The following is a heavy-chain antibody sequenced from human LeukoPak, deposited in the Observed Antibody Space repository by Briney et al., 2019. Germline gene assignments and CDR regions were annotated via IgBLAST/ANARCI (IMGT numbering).Heavy chain of an antibody. V-gene: IGHV3-21*04. Sequence: GGSLRLSCAASGFTFSSDSMNWVCQAPGKGLEWVSSISISSSYIYYTDSVKGRFTISIDNAKNQLYLQMNTLRAEDTAVYYCARGRAVADNNWGQGTLVTVSS. CDR2: ISISSSYI. D-gene: IGHD6-19*01. J-gene: IGHJ4*02. CDR3: ARGRAVADNN. CDR1: GFTFSSDS.